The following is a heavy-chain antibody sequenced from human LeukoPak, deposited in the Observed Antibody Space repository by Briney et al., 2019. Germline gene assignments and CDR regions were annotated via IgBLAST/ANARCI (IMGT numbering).Heavy chain of an antibody. V-gene: IGHV1-18*01. Sequence: ASVKVSCKASGYTFTSYGISWVRQAPGQGLEWMGWISAYNGNTNYAQKLQGRVTMTTDTSTSTAYMELRSLRSDDTAVYYCARGANGYNWNYGWFDPWGQGTLVTVSS. CDR2: ISAYNGNT. CDR3: ARGANGYNWNYGWFDP. J-gene: IGHJ5*02. CDR1: GYTFTSYG. D-gene: IGHD1-7*01.